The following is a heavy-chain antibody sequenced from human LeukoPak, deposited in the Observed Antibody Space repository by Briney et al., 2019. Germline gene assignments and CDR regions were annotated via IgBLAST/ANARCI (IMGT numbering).Heavy chain of an antibody. CDR1: GGSISSYY. CDR2: IYYSGST. CDR3: ASLYCSSTSCYSDY. J-gene: IGHJ4*03. Sequence: SETLSLTCTVSGGSISSYYWSWIRQPPGKGLEWIGYIYYSGSTNYNPSLKSRVTISVDTSKNQFSLKLSSVTAADTAVYYCASLYCSSTSCYSDYWGQGTTVTVSS. D-gene: IGHD2-2*02. V-gene: IGHV4-59*08.